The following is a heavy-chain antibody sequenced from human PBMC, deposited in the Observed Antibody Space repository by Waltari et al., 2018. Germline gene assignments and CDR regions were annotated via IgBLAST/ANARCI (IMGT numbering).Heavy chain of an antibody. D-gene: IGHD3-10*01. CDR2: IIPIFGTA. V-gene: IGHV1-69*06. Sequence: QVQLVQSGAEVKKPGASVKVSCKASGYTFTSYGISWVRQATGQGLEWMGRIIPIFGTANYAQKFQGRVTITADKSTSTAYMELSSLRSEDTAVYYCARSTVIPYGYYGMDVWGQGTTVTVSS. CDR3: ARSTVIPYGYYGMDV. CDR1: GYTFTSYG. J-gene: IGHJ6*02.